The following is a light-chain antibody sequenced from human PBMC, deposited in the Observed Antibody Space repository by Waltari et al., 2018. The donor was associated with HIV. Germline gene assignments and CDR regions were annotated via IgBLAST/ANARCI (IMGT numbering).Light chain of an antibody. CDR3: AAWDDSLNGWV. V-gene: IGLV1-44*01. CDR1: RSNIGSSP. J-gene: IGLJ3*02. CDR2: DNY. Sequence: QSVLTQPPSASGAPGHRVTISCFGSRSNIGSSPINWYQQLPGTAPRLLIYDNYPRPSGVPGLFSGSKSGTSGSLAITCLQSEDESDYYCAAWDDSLNGWVFGGGTKLTVL.